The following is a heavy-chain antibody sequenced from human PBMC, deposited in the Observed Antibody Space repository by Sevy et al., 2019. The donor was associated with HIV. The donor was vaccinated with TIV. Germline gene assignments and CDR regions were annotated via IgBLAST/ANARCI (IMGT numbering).Heavy chain of an antibody. J-gene: IGHJ6*02. Sequence: GGSLRLSCAASGFTFSGSAMHWVRQASGKGLEWVGRIRSKANIYATAYAASVKGRFTISRDDSKNTAYLQMNSLKTEDTAAYYCTVKQQLESYYYYYGMDVWGQGTTVTVSS. D-gene: IGHD6-13*01. CDR1: GFTFSGSA. CDR2: IRSKANIYAT. CDR3: TVKQQLESYYYYYGMDV. V-gene: IGHV3-73*01.